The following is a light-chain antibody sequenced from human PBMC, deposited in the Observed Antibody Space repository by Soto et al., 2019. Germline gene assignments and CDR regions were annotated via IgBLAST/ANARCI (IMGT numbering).Light chain of an antibody. Sequence: EVVVTQSPATLSVSPGERATLSCRASQSVSKRIAWYQQRPGQAPRLVVYGVSTRATDIPDRFSGSGSGTEFTLNISSLQSEDFAVYYCQHYDVWPTVTFGQGTKVEIK. CDR2: GVS. J-gene: IGKJ1*01. CDR3: QHYDVWPTVT. CDR1: QSVSKR. V-gene: IGKV3-15*01.